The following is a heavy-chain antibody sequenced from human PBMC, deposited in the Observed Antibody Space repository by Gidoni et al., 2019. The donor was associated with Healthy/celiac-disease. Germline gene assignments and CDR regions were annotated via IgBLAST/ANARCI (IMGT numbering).Heavy chain of an antibody. V-gene: IGHV3-21*01. CDR2: VSSSSSYI. D-gene: IGHD2-21*02. Sequence: EVQLVAFGGGLGKHGGRLRPSCSASGGTVRSYSMNWTRQAPGKGLEWVASVSSSSSYIYYADSVNGRFTISRDNAKNSLYLQMSSLRAEDTAVYYCAREVPSWVVVTANPPRGAFDIWGQGTMVTVSS. CDR1: GGTVRSYS. CDR3: AREVPSWVVVTANPPRGAFDI. J-gene: IGHJ3*02.